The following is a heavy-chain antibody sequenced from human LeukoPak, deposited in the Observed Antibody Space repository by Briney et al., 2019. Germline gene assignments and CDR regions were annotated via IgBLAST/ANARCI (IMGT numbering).Heavy chain of an antibody. J-gene: IGHJ5*02. CDR3: ARVDYLNWFDP. Sequence: SETLSLTCTVSGGSISSYYWSWIRQPPGKGLEWIGYIYYSGSTKHNPSLKSRVTISVDTSKNQFSLELSSVTAADTAVYYCARVDYLNWFDPWGQGTLVTVSS. V-gene: IGHV4-59*01. D-gene: IGHD3/OR15-3a*01. CDR2: IYYSGST. CDR1: GGSISSYY.